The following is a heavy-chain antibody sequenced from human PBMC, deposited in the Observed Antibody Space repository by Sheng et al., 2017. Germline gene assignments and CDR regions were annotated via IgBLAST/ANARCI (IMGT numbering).Heavy chain of an antibody. CDR2: ISSTSTTV. J-gene: IGHJ4*02. D-gene: IGHD2-15*01. V-gene: IGHV3-48*01. CDR3: ARGFTTSPRI. Sequence: EVQLVESGGGLVQPGGSLRLSCAASEFTFSGYSMNWVRQAPGKGLEWVSYISSTSTTVYYADSVKGRFTISRDNAKNSLYLQMNSLRAEDTAVYYCARGFTTSPRIWGQGTLVTVSS. CDR1: EFTFSGYS.